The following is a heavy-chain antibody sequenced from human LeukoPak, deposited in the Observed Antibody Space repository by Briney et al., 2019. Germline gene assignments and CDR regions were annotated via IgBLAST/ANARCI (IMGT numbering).Heavy chain of an antibody. Sequence: GGSLRLFCAASGFTFSSYTMNWVRQAPGKGLEWVSSISSSSDYIYYTDSVRGRFSISRDNAKSSLFLQMNSLRAEDTAVYYCARGRSDTSGYYDYWGQGTLVTVSS. D-gene: IGHD3-22*01. J-gene: IGHJ4*02. CDR1: GFTFSSYT. CDR3: ARGRSDTSGYYDY. CDR2: ISSSSDYI. V-gene: IGHV3-21*01.